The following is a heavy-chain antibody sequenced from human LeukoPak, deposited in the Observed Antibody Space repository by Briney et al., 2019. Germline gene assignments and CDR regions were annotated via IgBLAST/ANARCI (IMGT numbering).Heavy chain of an antibody. Sequence: SETLSLTCTVSGGSISTYYWSWIRQPAGKGLEWIGRIYPSGSTNYNPSLKSRVTMSVDTSKNQFSLKLSSVTAADTAVYYCAKGMVVAAPFDYWGQGTLVTVSS. D-gene: IGHD2-15*01. CDR2: IYPSGST. CDR1: GGSISTYY. V-gene: IGHV4-4*07. CDR3: AKGMVVAAPFDY. J-gene: IGHJ4*02.